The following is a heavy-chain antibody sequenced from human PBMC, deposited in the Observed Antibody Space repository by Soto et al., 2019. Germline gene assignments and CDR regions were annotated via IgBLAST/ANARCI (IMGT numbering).Heavy chain of an antibody. V-gene: IGHV3-11*05. J-gene: IGHJ4*02. CDR2: ISGSNTYT. CDR1: GFTFSDYY. CDR3: ARSMKAGKNFDY. Sequence: QVQLVGSGGGLVKPGGYLRLSCAAYGFTFSDYYMSWIRQAPGKGLEWLSYISGSNTYTDYADSVKGRFTISRDNAKNSLYLQMNSLRADDTAVYYCARSMKAGKNFDYWGQGTLVTVSS. D-gene: IGHD6-13*01.